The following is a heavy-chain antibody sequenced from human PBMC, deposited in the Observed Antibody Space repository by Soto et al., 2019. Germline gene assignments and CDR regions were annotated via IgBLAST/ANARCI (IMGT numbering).Heavy chain of an antibody. Sequence: ASVKVSCKTSGYTFVDYFIHWVRQAPGQGLAWMGIISLRHHSTSYAQKFQDRLSVTRDPSSTTIYMELSSLRSEDTAVYYCARELYSCGAWCPYYMDYWGQGTPGTVS. CDR2: ISLRHHST. CDR3: ARELYSCGAWCPYYMDY. V-gene: IGHV1-46*01. D-gene: IGHD2-21*01. CDR1: GYTFVDYF. J-gene: IGHJ4*02.